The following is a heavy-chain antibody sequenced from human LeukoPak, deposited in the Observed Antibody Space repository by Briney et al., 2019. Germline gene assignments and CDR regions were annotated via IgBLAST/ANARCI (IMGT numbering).Heavy chain of an antibody. V-gene: IGHV3-30*18. J-gene: IGHJ4*02. Sequence: GRSLRLSCAASGFTFSSYGMHWVRQAPGKGLEWVAVISYDGSNKYYADSVKGRFTISRDNSKNTLYLQMNSLRAEDTAVYYCAKDHYYDSSGYSSFDYWGQGTLVTVSS. CDR2: ISYDGSNK. CDR3: AKDHYYDSSGYSSFDY. CDR1: GFTFSSYG. D-gene: IGHD3-22*01.